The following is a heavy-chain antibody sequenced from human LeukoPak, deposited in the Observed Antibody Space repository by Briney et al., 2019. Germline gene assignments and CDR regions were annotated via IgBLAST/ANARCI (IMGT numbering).Heavy chain of an antibody. CDR1: GDSVSSNSAA. CDR2: TYYRSKWYN. J-gene: IGHJ3*02. CDR3: AKYPYGRIAVAGTEKPLGPSDAFDI. Sequence: SQTLSLTCAISGDSVSSNSAAWNWIRQSPSRGLEWLGRTYYRSKWYNDYAVSVKSRITINPDTSKNQFSLQLNSVTPEDTAVYYCAKYPYGRIAVAGTEKPLGPSDAFDIWGQGTMVTVSS. D-gene: IGHD6-19*01. V-gene: IGHV6-1*01.